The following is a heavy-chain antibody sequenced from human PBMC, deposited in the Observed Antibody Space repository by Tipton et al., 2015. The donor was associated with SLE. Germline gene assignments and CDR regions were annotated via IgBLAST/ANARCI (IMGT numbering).Heavy chain of an antibody. Sequence: LSLTCAVYGGSFSGYYWSWIRQPPGKGLEWVSAISGSGGSTYYADSVKGRFTISRDNSKNTLYLQMNSLRAEDTAVYYCAKDITSSGWAWGQGTLVTVSS. CDR1: GGSFSGYY. CDR3: AKDITSSGWA. CDR2: ISGSGGST. V-gene: IGHV3-23*01. J-gene: IGHJ5*02. D-gene: IGHD6-19*01.